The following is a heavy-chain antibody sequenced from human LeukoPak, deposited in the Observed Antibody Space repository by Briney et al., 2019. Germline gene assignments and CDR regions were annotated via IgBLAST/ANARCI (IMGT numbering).Heavy chain of an antibody. Sequence: SETLSLTCTVSGGSISSYYWSWIRQPPGKGLEWIGYIYYSGSTNYNPSLKSRVTISVDTSKNQFSPKLSSVTAADTAVYYCARSLLWFGEFLDPWGQGTQVTVSS. V-gene: IGHV4-59*01. D-gene: IGHD3-10*01. CDR1: GGSISSYY. J-gene: IGHJ5*02. CDR2: IYYSGST. CDR3: ARSLLWFGEFLDP.